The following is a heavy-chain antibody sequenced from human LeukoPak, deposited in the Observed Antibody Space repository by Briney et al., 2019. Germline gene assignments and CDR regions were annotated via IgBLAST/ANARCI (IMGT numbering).Heavy chain of an antibody. CDR1: GYSFSRYW. Sequence: GESLKISWKGSGYSFSRYWIGWVRQMPGKGLEWMGIIYPGDSDTRYSPSFQGQVTISADKSISTAYLQWSSLKASDTAMFYCARHSRAFDIWGQGTMVTVSS. CDR3: ARHSRAFDI. CDR2: IYPGDSDT. V-gene: IGHV5-51*01. J-gene: IGHJ3*02.